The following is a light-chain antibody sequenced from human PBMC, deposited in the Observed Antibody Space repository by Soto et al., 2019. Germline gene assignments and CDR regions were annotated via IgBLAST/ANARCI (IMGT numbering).Light chain of an antibody. CDR2: GAS. J-gene: IGKJ2*01. CDR1: QSVSSSC. V-gene: IGKV3-20*01. CDR3: QQYGGT. Sequence: EIVLTQSPGTLSLSPGERATLSCRASQSVSSSCLAWYQQKPGQAPRLLIYGASSRATGIPDRFSGSGSGTDFTLTISRLEPEDFAVYYCQQYGGTFGQGTKLEIK.